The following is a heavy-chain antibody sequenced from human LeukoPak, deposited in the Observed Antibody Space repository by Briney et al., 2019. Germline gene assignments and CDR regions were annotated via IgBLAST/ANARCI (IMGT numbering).Heavy chain of an antibody. CDR1: GYTFTGYY. CDR3: ARFLGGLACTSCEGGFDY. Sequence: ASVKVSCKASGYTFTGYYMHWVRQAPGQGLEWMGWINPNSGGTNYPQKFQGRVTMTRDTSISTAYMELSRLRSDDTAVYYCARFLGGLACTSCEGGFDYWGQGTLVTVSS. V-gene: IGHV1-2*02. J-gene: IGHJ4*02. CDR2: INPNSGGT. D-gene: IGHD2-2*01.